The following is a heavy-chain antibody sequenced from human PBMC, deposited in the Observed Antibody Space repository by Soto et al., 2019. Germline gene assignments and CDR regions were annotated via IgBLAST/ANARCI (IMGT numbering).Heavy chain of an antibody. J-gene: IGHJ6*03. CDR1: GFTFSSYA. V-gene: IGHV3-23*01. CDR2: ISGSGGST. D-gene: IGHD5-12*01. CDR3: ASPGDSQRGYYYYYYYMDV. Sequence: EVQLLESGGGLVQPGGSLRLSCAASGFTFSSYAMSWVRQAPGKGLEWVSAISGSGGSTYYADSVKGRFTISRDNSKNTLYLQMNSLRAEDTAVYYCASPGDSQRGYYYYYYYMDVWGKGTTVTVSS.